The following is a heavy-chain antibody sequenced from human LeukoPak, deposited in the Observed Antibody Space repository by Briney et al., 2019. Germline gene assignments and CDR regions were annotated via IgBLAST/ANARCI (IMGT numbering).Heavy chain of an antibody. CDR2: IQNDEVDK. J-gene: IGHJ4*02. D-gene: IGHD4-23*01. Sequence: GSLRLSCAASGFTFSTFGMHWVRLSPGKGLEWVAFIQNDEVDKFYADSVKGRFTISRDNSKNTMYLQMNSLRGDDTAVYYCAKERKLLPFDCWGQGTLVTVSS. CDR3: AKERKLLPFDC. V-gene: IGHV3-30*02. CDR1: GFTFSTFG.